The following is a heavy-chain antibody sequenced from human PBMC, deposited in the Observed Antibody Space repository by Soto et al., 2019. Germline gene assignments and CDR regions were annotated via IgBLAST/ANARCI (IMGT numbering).Heavy chain of an antibody. Sequence: GGSLRFSCAASGFTFSNAWMNWVRQAPGKGLEWVGRIKSKTDGGTTDYAAPVKGRFTISRDDSKNTLYLQMNSLKTEDTAVYYCRFDIAGVINYFDYWGQGTLVTVSS. CDR2: IKSKTDGGTT. CDR1: GFTFSNAW. J-gene: IGHJ4*02. V-gene: IGHV3-15*07. CDR3: RFDIAGVINYFDY. D-gene: IGHD6-13*01.